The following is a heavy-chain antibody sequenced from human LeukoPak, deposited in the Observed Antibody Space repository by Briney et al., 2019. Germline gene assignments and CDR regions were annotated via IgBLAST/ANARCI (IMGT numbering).Heavy chain of an antibody. Sequence: ASVKVSCKASGYTFTSYYMHWVRQAPGQGLEWMGIINPSGGSTSYAQKFQGRVTMTRDMSTSTVYMELSSLRAEDTAVYYCARVSLSPKTGYRSGWNCFDPWGQGTLVTVSS. V-gene: IGHV1-46*01. CDR1: GYTFTSYY. CDR3: ARVSLSPKTGYRSGWNCFDP. D-gene: IGHD6-19*01. J-gene: IGHJ5*02. CDR2: INPSGGST.